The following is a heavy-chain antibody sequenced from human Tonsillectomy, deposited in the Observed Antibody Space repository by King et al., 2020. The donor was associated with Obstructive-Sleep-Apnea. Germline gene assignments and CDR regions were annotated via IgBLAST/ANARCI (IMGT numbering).Heavy chain of an antibody. D-gene: IGHD2-21*01. CDR2: IKTTTDGGTT. Sequence: QLVQSGGGLVKPGGSLRLSCAASGFNFNNAWMSWVRQPPGEGLEWVGRIKTTTDGGTTDYAAPVKGRFTLSRDDSKNTVSLEMISLRAEDTAIYYCVIAYTYDSITGHYIPAGTYWGQGTLVTVSS. CDR1: GFNFNNAW. J-gene: IGHJ4*02. V-gene: IGHV3-15*01. CDR3: VIAYTYDSITGHYIPAGTY.